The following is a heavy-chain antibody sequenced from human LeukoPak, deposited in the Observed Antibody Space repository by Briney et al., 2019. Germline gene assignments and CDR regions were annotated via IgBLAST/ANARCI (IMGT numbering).Heavy chain of an antibody. CDR3: ARSGGSYFDYYYYYMDV. CDR2: IIPIFGTA. Sequence: ASVKVSCKASGGTFSGYAISWVRQAPGQGLEWMGGIIPIFGTANYAQKFRGRVTITADESTSTAYMELSSLRSEDTAVYYCARSGGSYFDYYYYYMDVWGKGTTVTISS. D-gene: IGHD1-26*01. V-gene: IGHV1-69*13. CDR1: GGTFSGYA. J-gene: IGHJ6*03.